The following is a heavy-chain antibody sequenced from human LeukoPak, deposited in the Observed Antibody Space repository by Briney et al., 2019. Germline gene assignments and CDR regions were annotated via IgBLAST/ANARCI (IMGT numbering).Heavy chain of an antibody. CDR3: ARALGIVAALDYYYMDV. V-gene: IGHV4-59*04. CDR2: IYYSGST. J-gene: IGHJ6*03. D-gene: IGHD5-12*01. CDR1: GGSISSHY. Sequence: PSETLSLTCTVSGGSISSHYWSWIRQPPRKGLEWIGYIYYSGSTYYNPSLKSRVTISVDTSKNQFSLKLSSVTAADTAVYYCARALGIVAALDYYYMDVWGKGTTVTVSS.